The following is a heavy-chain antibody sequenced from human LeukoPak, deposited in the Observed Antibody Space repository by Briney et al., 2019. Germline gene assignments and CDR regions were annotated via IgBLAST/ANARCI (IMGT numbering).Heavy chain of an antibody. CDR2: INPSGGST. Sequence: ASVKVSCKASGYTFTSYYMHWVRQAPGQGLEWMGIINPSGGSTSYAQKFQGRVTMTRDTSTSTAYMELRSLRSDDTAVYYCARVPSSGSDYWGQGTLVTVSS. CDR1: GYTFTSYY. CDR3: ARVPSSGSDY. D-gene: IGHD3-22*01. J-gene: IGHJ4*02. V-gene: IGHV1-46*01.